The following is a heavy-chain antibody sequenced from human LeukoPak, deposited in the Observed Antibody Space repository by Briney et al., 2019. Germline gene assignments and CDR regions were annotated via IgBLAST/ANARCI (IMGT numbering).Heavy chain of an antibody. CDR1: GFTFSSYS. J-gene: IGHJ4*02. Sequence: GGSLRLSCAASGFTFSSYSMNWVRQAPGKGLEWVSYISSSSSTIYYADSVKGRFTISRDNSKNTLYLQMNSLRAEDTAVYYCAREGRYYYDSSGLDYWGQGTLVTVS. CDR3: AREGRYYYDSSGLDY. CDR2: ISSSSSTI. D-gene: IGHD3-22*01. V-gene: IGHV3-48*01.